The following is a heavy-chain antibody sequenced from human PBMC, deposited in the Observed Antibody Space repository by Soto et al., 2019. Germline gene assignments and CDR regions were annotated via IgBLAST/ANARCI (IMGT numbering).Heavy chain of an antibody. V-gene: IGHV3-33*01. CDR3: ARSDAGYCSGGSCHHDAFDI. CDR2: IWYDGSNK. Sequence: GGSLRLSCAASGFTFSSYGMHWVRQAPGKGLEWVAVIWYDGSNKYYADSVKGRFTISRDNSKNTLYLQMNSLRAEDTAVYYCARSDAGYCSGGSCHHDAFDIWGQGKIVTVSS. CDR1: GFTFSSYG. D-gene: IGHD2-15*01. J-gene: IGHJ3*02.